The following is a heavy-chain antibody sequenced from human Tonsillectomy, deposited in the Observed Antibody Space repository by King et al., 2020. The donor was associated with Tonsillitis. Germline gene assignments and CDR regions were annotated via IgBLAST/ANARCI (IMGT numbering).Heavy chain of an antibody. D-gene: IGHD1-20*01. J-gene: IGHJ4*02. CDR3: AHSRSYNWNDITQYYFDY. CDR2: IYWNDDK. Sequence: TLKESGPTLVKPTQTLTLTCTFSGFSLSISGVGVGWIRQPPGKALEWLALIYWNDDKRYSPSLKSNLTITKDTSKNQVVLTMTNMDPVDTATYNCAHSRSYNWNDITQYYFDYWGQGTLVTVSS. V-gene: IGHV2-5*01. CDR1: GFSLSISGVG.